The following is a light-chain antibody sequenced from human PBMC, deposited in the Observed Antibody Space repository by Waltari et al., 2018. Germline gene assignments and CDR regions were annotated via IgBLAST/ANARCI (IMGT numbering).Light chain of an antibody. CDR3: QQRSNWPLT. CDR1: QSVSRH. J-gene: IGKJ4*01. CDR2: DAS. V-gene: IGKV3-11*01. Sequence: EIVLTQSPATLSLSPGERATLSCRASQSVSRHLAWYQQKPGQAPRLLIYDASDRANGTPARFSGSGSGTDFTLTISSLEPEDFAVYFCQQRSNWPLTFGGGTKVEIK.